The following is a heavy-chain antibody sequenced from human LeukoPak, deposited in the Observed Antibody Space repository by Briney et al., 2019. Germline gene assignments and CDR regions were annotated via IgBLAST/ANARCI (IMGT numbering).Heavy chain of an antibody. CDR1: GFTFSSYS. CDR2: ISSSSSYI. CDR3: ARGTLREKFDP. J-gene: IGHJ5*02. D-gene: IGHD4-17*01. V-gene: IGHV3-21*01. Sequence: GGSLRLSCAASGFTFSSYSMNWVRQAPGKGLEWVSSISSSSSYIYYADLVKGRFTISRDNAKNSLYLQMNSLRAEDTAVYYCARGTLREKFDPWGQGTLVTVSS.